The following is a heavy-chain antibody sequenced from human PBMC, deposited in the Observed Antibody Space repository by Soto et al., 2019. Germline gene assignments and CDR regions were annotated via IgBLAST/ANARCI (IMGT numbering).Heavy chain of an antibody. V-gene: IGHV5-51*01. D-gene: IGHD6-13*01. Sequence: PGESLKISCKGSAYSFTLYWIAWVRQMPGKGLEWMGIIYPGDSDTRYSPSFQGQVTLSADKSISTAYLQWSSLKASDTAMYYCARLAAAGTGYFDYWGQGTLVTVSS. CDR2: IYPGDSDT. CDR1: AYSFTLYW. J-gene: IGHJ4*02. CDR3: ARLAAAGTGYFDY.